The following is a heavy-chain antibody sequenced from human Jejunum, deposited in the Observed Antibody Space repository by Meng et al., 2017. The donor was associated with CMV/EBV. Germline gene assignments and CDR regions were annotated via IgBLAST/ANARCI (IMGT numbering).Heavy chain of an antibody. D-gene: IGHD2-15*01. CDR3: TKDQWWYDL. V-gene: IGHV3-23*01. Sequence: SCSASGLPFSSHTMSWVRQAPGKGLEWVASIISSGNGTYYAGSVKGRFAISRDNSENTLFLQMGSLRAEDTALYYCTKDQWWYDLWGQGTLVTVSS. CDR2: IISSGNGT. CDR1: GLPFSSHT. J-gene: IGHJ4*02.